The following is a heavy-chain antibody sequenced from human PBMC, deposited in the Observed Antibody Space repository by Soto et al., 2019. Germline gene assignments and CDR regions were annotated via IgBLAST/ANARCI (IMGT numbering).Heavy chain of an antibody. CDR2: ISWNSGSI. CDR1: GFTFDDYA. D-gene: IGHD2-15*01. V-gene: IGHV3-9*01. J-gene: IGHJ4*02. CDR3: AKDDCSGGSCYSFIDY. Sequence: GGSLRLSCAASGFTFDDYAMHWVRQAPGKGLEWVSGISWNSGSIGYADSVKGRFTISRDNAKNSLYLQMNSLRAEDTALYYCAKDDCSGGSCYSFIDYWGQGTLVTVSS.